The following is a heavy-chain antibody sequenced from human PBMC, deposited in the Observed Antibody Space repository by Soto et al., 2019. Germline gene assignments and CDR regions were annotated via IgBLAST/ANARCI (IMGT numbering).Heavy chain of an antibody. V-gene: IGHV1-3*01. CDR3: ARDPDYYDSSGYGDYYFDY. CDR1: GYTFPSYS. Sequence: ASVNVSCKPSGYTFPSYSMHWVRQAPGQRLEWMGWINAGNGNTKYSQKFQGRVTITRDTSASTAYMELSSLRSEDTAVYYCARDPDYYDSSGYGDYYFDYWGQGTLVTVSS. CDR2: INAGNGNT. J-gene: IGHJ4*02. D-gene: IGHD3-22*01.